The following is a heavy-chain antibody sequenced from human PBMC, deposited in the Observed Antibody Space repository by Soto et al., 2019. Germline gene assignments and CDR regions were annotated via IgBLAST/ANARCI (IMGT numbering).Heavy chain of an antibody. CDR1: GYTFTSYA. J-gene: IGHJ6*02. Sequence: GASVKVSFKASGYTFTSYAMHWVRQAPGQRLEWMGWINAGNGNTKYSQKFQGRVTITRDTSASTAHMELSSLRSEDTAVYYCARGTTVVVPVISYYGMDVWGQGTTVTVSS. V-gene: IGHV1-3*01. CDR2: INAGNGNT. CDR3: ARGTTVVVPVISYYGMDV. D-gene: IGHD2-2*01.